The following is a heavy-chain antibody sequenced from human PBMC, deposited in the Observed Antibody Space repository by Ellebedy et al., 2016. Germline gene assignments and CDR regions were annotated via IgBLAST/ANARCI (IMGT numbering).Heavy chain of an antibody. D-gene: IGHD1-1*01. CDR1: GFTFSSYW. CDR3: AGWINDNTFDI. V-gene: IGHV3-74*01. Sequence: GESLKISXAASGFTFSSYWMHWVRQAPGKGLVWVSRINDNGISTTYADSVKGRFTISRDNAKNTLYLQMNSLRVEDTAVYYCAGWINDNTFDIWGQGTMVTVSS. J-gene: IGHJ3*02. CDR2: INDNGIST.